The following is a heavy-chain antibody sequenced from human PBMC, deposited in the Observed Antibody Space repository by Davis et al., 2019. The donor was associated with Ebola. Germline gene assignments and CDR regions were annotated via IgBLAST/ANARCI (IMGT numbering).Heavy chain of an antibody. D-gene: IGHD2-2*01. V-gene: IGHV4-39*07. Sequence: ESLKISCTVSGGSITTTSSYWGWGWIRQSPGKGLEWIGSIYYSGSTYYNPSLKSRVTISVDTSKNQFSLKLSSVTAADTAVYYCARDLGPVAIFPQLDNDAFDIWGQGTMVTVSS. CDR2: IYYSGST. CDR1: GGSITTTSSY. J-gene: IGHJ3*02. CDR3: ARDLGPVAIFPQLDNDAFDI.